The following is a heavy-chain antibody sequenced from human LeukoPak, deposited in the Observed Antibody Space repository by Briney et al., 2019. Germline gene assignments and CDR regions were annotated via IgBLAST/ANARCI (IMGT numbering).Heavy chain of an antibody. V-gene: IGHV3-23*01. J-gene: IGHJ4*02. Sequence: GGSLRLSCAASGFTVSTYAMSWVRQIPGKGLEWGSAISGSDDGTYYADSVKGRFTISRDNSRNTLYLQMNTLRAEDTAVYFCAKSPVSSCRGSFCYPFDYWGQGNLVTVSS. CDR1: GFTVSTYA. CDR2: ISGSDDGT. D-gene: IGHD2-15*01. CDR3: AKSPVSSCRGSFCYPFDY.